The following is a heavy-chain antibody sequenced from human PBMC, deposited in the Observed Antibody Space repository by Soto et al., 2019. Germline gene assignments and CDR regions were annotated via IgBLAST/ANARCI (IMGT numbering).Heavy chain of an antibody. CDR3: ARVKFASNFDY. Sequence: PSETLSLTCTVSGGSISRGDHYWSWIRQPPGKGLEWIGYIYYSGSTYYNPSLKSRVTISVDTSKNQFSLKLSSVTAADTAVYYCARVKFASNFDYWGQGTLVTVSS. CDR1: GGSISRGDHY. D-gene: IGHD3-16*01. CDR2: IYYSGST. V-gene: IGHV4-30-4*01. J-gene: IGHJ4*02.